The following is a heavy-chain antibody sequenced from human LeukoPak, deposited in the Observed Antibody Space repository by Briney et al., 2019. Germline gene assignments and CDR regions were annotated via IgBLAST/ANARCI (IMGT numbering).Heavy chain of an antibody. J-gene: IGHJ6*03. D-gene: IGHD6-13*01. Sequence: PSETLSLTCTVSGGSISSYYWSWIREPPGRGLEWIGYIYYSGSTNYNPSLESRVTISVDTSKNQFSLKLSSVTAADTAVYYCASSSSSWYGYYYYMDVWGKGTTVTVSS. CDR2: IYYSGST. CDR3: ASSSSSWYGYYYYMDV. CDR1: GGSISSYY. V-gene: IGHV4-59*12.